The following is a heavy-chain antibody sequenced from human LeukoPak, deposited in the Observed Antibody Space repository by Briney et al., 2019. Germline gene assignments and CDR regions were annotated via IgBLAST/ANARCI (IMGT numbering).Heavy chain of an antibody. D-gene: IGHD5-24*01. CDR3: ARKDGDI. J-gene: IGHJ3*02. CDR2: IDASGST. CDR1: GASVSSYY. V-gene: IGHV4-4*07. Sequence: SQTLSLTCTVSGASVSSYYWIWIRQPAGRGLEWIGRIDASGSTNYNPSLKSRVTMSVDSSKNQFSLKVSSVTAADTAVYYCARKDGDIWGQGTMVTVSS.